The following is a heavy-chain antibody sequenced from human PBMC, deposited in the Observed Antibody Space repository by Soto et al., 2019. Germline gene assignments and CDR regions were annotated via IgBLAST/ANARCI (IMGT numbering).Heavy chain of an antibody. D-gene: IGHD4-17*01. J-gene: IGHJ6*02. CDR3: ARHRHGDYGDVDYYFYGMDV. CDR1: GASIKNYY. Sequence: QVQLQESGPGLVKPSETLSLTCTVSGASIKNYYWSWIRQPPGKGLEWIGYIYYRGSTNHNPSLKNRATTSVDTSKNQFSLKLNPVTAADTAVYHCARHRHGDYGDVDYYFYGMDVWGQGTTVTVSS. V-gene: IGHV4-59*08. CDR2: IYYRGST.